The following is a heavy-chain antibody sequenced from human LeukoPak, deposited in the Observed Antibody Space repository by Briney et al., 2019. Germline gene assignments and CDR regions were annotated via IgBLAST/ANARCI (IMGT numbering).Heavy chain of an antibody. Sequence: SETLSLTCTVSGGSIRSSNYYWGWIRQPPGKGLEWIGEINHSGSTNYNPSLKSRVTISVDTSKNQFSLKLSSVTAADTAVYYCARHSKWNGYYYGSGIGAVKEWFDPWGQGTLVTVSS. CDR3: ARHSKWNGYYYGSGIGAVKEWFDP. CDR2: INHSGST. V-gene: IGHV4-39*01. CDR1: GGSIRSSNYY. J-gene: IGHJ5*02. D-gene: IGHD3-10*01.